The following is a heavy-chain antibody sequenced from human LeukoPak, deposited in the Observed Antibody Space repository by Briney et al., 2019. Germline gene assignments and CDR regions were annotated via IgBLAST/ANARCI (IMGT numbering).Heavy chain of an antibody. D-gene: IGHD3-16*02. CDR3: ARDNGPIFRGVIAD. J-gene: IGHJ4*02. Sequence: PETLSLTCTVSGGSISRYYWSWIRQPPGKGLEWIGYIYYSGSTNYNPSLQSRVTISVVTSKIQFSLKLSSETAAGTAVSYSARDNGPIFRGVIADWGQGTLVTVSS. CDR2: IYYSGST. V-gene: IGHV4-59*01. CDR1: GGSISRYY.